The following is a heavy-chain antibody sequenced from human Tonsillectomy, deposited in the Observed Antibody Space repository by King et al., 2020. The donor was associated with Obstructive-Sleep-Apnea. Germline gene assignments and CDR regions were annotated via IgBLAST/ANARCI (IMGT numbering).Heavy chain of an antibody. D-gene: IGHD5-12*01. V-gene: IGHV4-59*01. CDR2: FYSSGST. J-gene: IGHJ3*02. CDR1: GGSIRSYY. CDR3: ATDSGYDLPPRNTTPNAFDI. Sequence: QLQESGPGLVKPSETLSLTCTVSGGSIRSYYWSWIRQPPGKGLEWIGCFYSSGSTNYNPSLKSRVTISVDTSKNQFSLKLSSVTAADTAVYYCATDSGYDLPPRNTTPNAFDIWGQGTMVTVSS.